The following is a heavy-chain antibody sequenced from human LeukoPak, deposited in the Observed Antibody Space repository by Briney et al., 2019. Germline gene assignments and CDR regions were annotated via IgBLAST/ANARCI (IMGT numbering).Heavy chain of an antibody. D-gene: IGHD3-22*01. CDR3: AKTLDYYDSSGYSGGDDY. CDR2: ISFDGTNK. V-gene: IGHV3-30*18. CDR1: GFTFSSFG. J-gene: IGHJ4*02. Sequence: GGSLRLPCAASGFTFSSFGMHWVRQAPGKGLEWVAVISFDGTNKYYADSLKGRFTISRDNSDNTLFLQMNSLRPEDTAVYYCAKTLDYYDSSGYSGGDDYWGQGTLVTVSS.